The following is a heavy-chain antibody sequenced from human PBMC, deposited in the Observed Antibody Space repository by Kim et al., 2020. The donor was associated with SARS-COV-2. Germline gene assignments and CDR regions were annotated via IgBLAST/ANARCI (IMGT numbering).Heavy chain of an antibody. Sequence: YNPSLKSRVTISVDTSKNQFSLKLSSVTAADTAVYYCARDELGNHYGMRVWGQGTTVTVSS. J-gene: IGHJ6*02. D-gene: IGHD7-27*01. CDR3: ARDELGNHYGMRV. V-gene: IGHV4-31*02.